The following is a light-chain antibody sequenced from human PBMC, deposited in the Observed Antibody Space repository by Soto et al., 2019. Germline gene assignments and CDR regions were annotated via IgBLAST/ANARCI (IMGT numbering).Light chain of an antibody. Sequence: QSVLTQPASVSGSPGQSITISCTGTSGDVGNYNLVSWYQQHPGKAPRLMIYEVNKWPSGVSNRFSGSKSGNTASLTISGLQAEDEADYYCCSYTTSSTRVFGTGTKVTVL. CDR2: EVN. V-gene: IGLV2-14*02. CDR1: SGDVGNYNL. J-gene: IGLJ1*01. CDR3: CSYTTSSTRV.